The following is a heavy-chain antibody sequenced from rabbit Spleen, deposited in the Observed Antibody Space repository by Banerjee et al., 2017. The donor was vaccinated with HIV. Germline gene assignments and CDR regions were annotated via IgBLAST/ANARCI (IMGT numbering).Heavy chain of an antibody. CDR1: GFDFNNYG. D-gene: IGHD2-1*01. CDR3: ARGSAAMTMVITGYYLNL. Sequence: QEQLVESGGGLVQPGGSLKLSCKASGFDFNNYGVSWVRQAPGKGLEWIGYIDPVFASTYYASWVSGRFTISSHNAQNTLYLQLNSLTAADTATYFCARGSAAMTMVITGYYLNLWGQGTLVTVS. J-gene: IGHJ4*01. V-gene: IGHV1S47*01. CDR2: IDPVFAST.